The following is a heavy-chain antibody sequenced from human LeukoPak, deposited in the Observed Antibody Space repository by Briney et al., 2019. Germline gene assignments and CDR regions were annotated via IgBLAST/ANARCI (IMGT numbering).Heavy chain of an antibody. CDR1: GVSISSSSAY. J-gene: IGHJ4*02. CDR2: IYYSKNM. CDR3: VSPRGVSYGYFDY. Sequence: SETLSLTCTVSGVSISSSSAYWGWIRQPPGKGLEWIGSIYYSKNMYNNPSLKSRVTISADTSKNQYSLTLCSVSATDTAVYYCVSPRGVSYGYFDYAGQGTLVTVSS. V-gene: IGHV4-39*01. D-gene: IGHD5-18*01.